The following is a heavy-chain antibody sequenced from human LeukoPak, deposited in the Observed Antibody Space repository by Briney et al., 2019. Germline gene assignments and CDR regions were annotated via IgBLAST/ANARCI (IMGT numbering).Heavy chain of an antibody. V-gene: IGHV4-30-2*05. CDR2: IYHSGST. Sequence: SETLSLTCAVSGGSISSGGYSWSWIRQPPGKGLEWIGYIYHSGSTYYNPSLKSRVTISVDTSKNQFSLKLSSVTAADTAVYYCASLAVDDVVRGYNWFDPWGQGTLVTVSS. CDR1: GGSISSGGYS. D-gene: IGHD3-10*01. J-gene: IGHJ5*02. CDR3: ASLAVDDVVRGYNWFDP.